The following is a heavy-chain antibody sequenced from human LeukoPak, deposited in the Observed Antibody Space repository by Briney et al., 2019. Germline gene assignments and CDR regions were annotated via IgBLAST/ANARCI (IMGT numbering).Heavy chain of an antibody. CDR2: IINGKT. V-gene: IGHV3-23*01. Sequence: GGSLRLSCAASGLPFSSHAMRWVPQPPRKGLEWVAAIINGKTYYADSVRGRVAISRDDSTNTVYLHMNSQRDEDTALDHCVREAGYCAPVCVKTNWFDPWGQGTLVTVSS. CDR1: GLPFSSHA. J-gene: IGHJ5*02. D-gene: IGHD2-15*01. CDR3: VREAGYCAPVCVKTNWFDP.